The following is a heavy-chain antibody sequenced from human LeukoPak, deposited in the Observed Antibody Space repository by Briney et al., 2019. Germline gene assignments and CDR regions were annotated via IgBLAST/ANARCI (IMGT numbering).Heavy chain of an antibody. Sequence: GGSLRLSCAASGFTFSNYAMSWVRQAPGKGLEWVSYISSSSSTIYYADSVKGRFTISRDNAKNSLYLQMNSLRDEDTAVYYCARDCSSTSCFHSVYWGQGTLVTVSS. D-gene: IGHD2-2*01. V-gene: IGHV3-48*02. CDR3: ARDCSSTSCFHSVY. CDR1: GFTFSNYA. J-gene: IGHJ4*02. CDR2: ISSSSSTI.